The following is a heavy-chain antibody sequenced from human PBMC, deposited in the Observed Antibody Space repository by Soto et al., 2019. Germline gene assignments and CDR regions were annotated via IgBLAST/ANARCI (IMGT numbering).Heavy chain of an antibody. V-gene: IGHV4-30-4*01. CDR1: GGSISSGDYY. J-gene: IGHJ6*02. CDR3: ARDGQFEGMDV. Sequence: PSETLSLTCTVSGGSISSGDYYWSWIRQPPGKGLEWIGYIYYSGSTYYNPSLKSRVTISVDTSKNQFSLKLSSVTAADTAVYYCARDGQFEGMDVWGQGTTVTVSS. D-gene: IGHD3-16*01. CDR2: IYYSGST.